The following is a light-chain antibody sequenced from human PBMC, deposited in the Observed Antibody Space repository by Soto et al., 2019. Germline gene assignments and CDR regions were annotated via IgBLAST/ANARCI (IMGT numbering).Light chain of an antibody. CDR1: QSLSSTY. CDR3: QQYGSSPYT. CDR2: GAA. J-gene: IGKJ2*01. Sequence: EIVLTQSPGTLSLSPGERATLSCRASQSLSSTYLVWYQQKPGQAPRLLIYGAASSATAIPDRFSGSGSGTDFTLTNSRLEPEDFAVYYCQQYGSSPYTFGQGTEVEIK. V-gene: IGKV3-20*01.